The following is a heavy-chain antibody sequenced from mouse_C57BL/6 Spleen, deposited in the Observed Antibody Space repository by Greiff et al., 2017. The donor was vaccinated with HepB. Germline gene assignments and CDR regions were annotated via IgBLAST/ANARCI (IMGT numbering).Heavy chain of an antibody. CDR2: IYPGSGNT. CDR1: GYTFTDYY. D-gene: IGHD1-1*01. Sequence: QVQLQQSGAELVRPGASVKLSCKASGYTFTDYYINWVKQRPGQGLEWIARIYPGSGNTYYNEKFKGKATLTAEKSSSTAYMQLSSLTSEDSAVYFCAREGIYGSREAWFAYWGQGTLVTVSA. CDR3: AREGIYGSREAWFAY. V-gene: IGHV1-76*01. J-gene: IGHJ3*01.